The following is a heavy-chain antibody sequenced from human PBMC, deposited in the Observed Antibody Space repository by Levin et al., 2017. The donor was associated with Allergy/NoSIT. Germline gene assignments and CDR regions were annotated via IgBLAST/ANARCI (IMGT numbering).Heavy chain of an antibody. CDR1: GFTFSTYA. CDR3: ARGQVDFDY. V-gene: IGHV3-30-3*01. J-gene: IGHJ4*02. CDR2: ISYDGNNK. Sequence: GGSLRLSCAASGFTFSTYAMHWVRQAPGKGLEWVTLISYDGNNKYYADSVKGRFTISRDNSKNTLYLQMNSLRPEDTAVYYCARGQVDFDYWGQGTLVTVSS.